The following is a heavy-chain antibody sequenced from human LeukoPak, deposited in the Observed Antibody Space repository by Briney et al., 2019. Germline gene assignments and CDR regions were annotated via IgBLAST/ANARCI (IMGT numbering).Heavy chain of an antibody. CDR1: GGSISGYS. CDR2: MTTSGSS. V-gene: IGHV4-4*07. Sequence: SETLSLTCTVSGGSISGYSWSWIRQPAGKGLEWIGRMTTSGSSHYNPSLRSRVTISLDTSANQFSLKLSSVTAADTAVYYCARDESITWDPPFDYWGQGTLVTVSS. D-gene: IGHD1-26*01. CDR3: ARDESITWDPPFDY. J-gene: IGHJ4*02.